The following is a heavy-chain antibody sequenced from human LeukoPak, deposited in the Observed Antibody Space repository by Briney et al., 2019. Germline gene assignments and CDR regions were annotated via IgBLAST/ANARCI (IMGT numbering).Heavy chain of an antibody. Sequence: ASVKVACKASGGTFSSYAISWVRQAPGQGLEWMGWVNAGNDNTKYSQKFQGRVTITRDTSASTAYMELSSLRSEDTAVYYCARVGYSGYDSRPVFDHWGQGTLVTVSS. CDR1: GGTFSSYA. V-gene: IGHV1-3*01. J-gene: IGHJ4*02. D-gene: IGHD5-12*01. CDR2: VNAGNDNT. CDR3: ARVGYSGYDSRPVFDH.